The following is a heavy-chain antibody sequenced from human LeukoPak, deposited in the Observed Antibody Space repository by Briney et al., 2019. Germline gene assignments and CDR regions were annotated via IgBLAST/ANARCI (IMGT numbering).Heavy chain of an antibody. J-gene: IGHJ5*02. Sequence: GSLRLSCAASGFTFSSYGMSWVRQPPGKGLEWIGEINHSGSTNYNPSLKSRVTISVDTSKNQFSLKLSSVTAADTAVYYCARRPLSQRTGNWFDPWGQGTLVTVSS. CDR1: GFTFSSYG. CDR2: INHSGST. V-gene: IGHV4-34*01. D-gene: IGHD3/OR15-3a*01. CDR3: ARRPLSQRTGNWFDP.